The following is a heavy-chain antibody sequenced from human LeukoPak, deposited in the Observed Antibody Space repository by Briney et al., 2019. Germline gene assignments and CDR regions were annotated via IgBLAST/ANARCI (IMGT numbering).Heavy chain of an antibody. CDR3: AQAGIAVAGLYGMDV. V-gene: IGHV1-69*13. Sequence: SVKVSCKASGGTFSGYAISWVRQAPGQGLEWMGGIIPIFGTANYAQKFQSRVTITADESTSTAYMGLSSLRSEDTAVYYCAQAGIAVAGLYGMDVWGQGTTVTVSS. J-gene: IGHJ6*02. CDR1: GGTFSGYA. D-gene: IGHD6-19*01. CDR2: IIPIFGTA.